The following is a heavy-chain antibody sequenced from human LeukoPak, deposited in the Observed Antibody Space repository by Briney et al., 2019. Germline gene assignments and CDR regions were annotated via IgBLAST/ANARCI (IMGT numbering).Heavy chain of an antibody. CDR3: ARDTIFSL. Sequence: GRSLRLSCAASGFTFSSYGMHWVRQAPGKGLEWVAVLWYGGSDKYYADSVKGRFTISRDTSKNTLYLQMNSLRAEDTAVFYCARDTIFSLWGQGTLVSVSS. V-gene: IGHV3-33*08. J-gene: IGHJ4*02. CDR2: LWYGGSDK. D-gene: IGHD3-3*01. CDR1: GFTFSSYG.